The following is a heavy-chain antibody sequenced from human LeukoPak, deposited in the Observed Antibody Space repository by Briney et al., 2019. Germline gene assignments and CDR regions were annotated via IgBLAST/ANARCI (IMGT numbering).Heavy chain of an antibody. Sequence: GGSLRLSCAASGFTFGGYSMTWVRQAPGKGLEWVANINLDGSDRFYVGFVKGRFTISRDNSKNTLYLQMTSLRAEDTALYYCAKGRGYSTYYFDYWGQGTLVTVSS. CDR1: GFTFGGYS. CDR2: INLDGSDR. D-gene: IGHD6-25*01. J-gene: IGHJ4*02. CDR3: AKGRGYSTYYFDY. V-gene: IGHV3-7*01.